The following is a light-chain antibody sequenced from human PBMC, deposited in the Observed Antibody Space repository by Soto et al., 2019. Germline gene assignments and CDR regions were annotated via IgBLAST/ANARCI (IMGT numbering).Light chain of an antibody. V-gene: IGLV2-8*01. CDR2: EIT. Sequence: QSALTQPPSASGSPGQTVTISCTGTSSDVGTYNYVSWYQQHPGKAPKLMIFEITNRPSGIPDRFSGSKSGNTASLTVSGLQTDDEAYYYCSSYSDSNEFVLFGGGTKLTVL. CDR3: SSYSDSNEFVL. J-gene: IGLJ2*01. CDR1: SSDVGTYNY.